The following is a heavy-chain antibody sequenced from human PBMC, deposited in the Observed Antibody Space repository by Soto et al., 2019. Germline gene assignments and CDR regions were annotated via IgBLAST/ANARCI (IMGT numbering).Heavy chain of an antibody. J-gene: IGHJ6*02. V-gene: IGHV4-34*01. CDR2: INHSGST. Sequence: PSETLSLTCAVYGGSFIGYYWSWSRQPPGKGLEWIGEINHSGSTNYNPSLKSRVTISVDTSKNQFSLKLSSVTAADTAVYYCARALVTDYNSRDYHYYFAMDVWGQGTSVTVSS. D-gene: IGHD3-22*01. CDR3: ARALVTDYNSRDYHYYFAMDV. CDR1: GGSFIGYY.